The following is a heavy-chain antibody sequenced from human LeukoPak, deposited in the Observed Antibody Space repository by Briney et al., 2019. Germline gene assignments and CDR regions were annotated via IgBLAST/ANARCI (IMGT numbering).Heavy chain of an antibody. Sequence: GGSLRLSCVASGFTFSSHHRSWVRQTPGKGLESVATITPDGSEKYYVDSVKGRFTISSDNAKSSLYLPMHSLRAEDTGVYFCARMSSYCDYWGQGTLVTVSS. D-gene: IGHD2-2*01. J-gene: IGHJ4*02. CDR1: GFTFSSHH. V-gene: IGHV3-7*01. CDR2: ITPDGSEK. CDR3: ARMSSYCDY.